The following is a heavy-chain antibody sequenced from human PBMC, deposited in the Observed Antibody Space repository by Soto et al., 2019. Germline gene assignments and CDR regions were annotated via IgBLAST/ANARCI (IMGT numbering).Heavy chain of an antibody. CDR3: ARSAYGSTSNYYYYYMDV. D-gene: IGHD2-2*01. CDR2: MNSKTGNT. J-gene: IGHJ6*03. Sequence: QVQLVQSGAEVKKPGASVKVSCKASGYAFTSYDINWVRQATGQGPEWMGWMNSKTGNTGYAEKFQGRVTMTRNTSISTAYMELSGLRSDDTAVYDCARSAYGSTSNYYYYYMDVWGKGTPVTVSS. CDR1: GYAFTSYD. V-gene: IGHV1-8*01.